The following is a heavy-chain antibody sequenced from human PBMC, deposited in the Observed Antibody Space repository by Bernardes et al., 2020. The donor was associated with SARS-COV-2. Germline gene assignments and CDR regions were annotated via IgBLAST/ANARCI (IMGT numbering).Heavy chain of an antibody. Sequence: SETLSLTCAVYGGAFMGYSWTWIRQPPGKGLEWIGEINRSGNTNYNPSLKSRVTISVDTSKNQFSLRLYSVTGADTAVYYCARGSLQFLFTQRYFFDNWGQGTLVTVSS. J-gene: IGHJ4*02. D-gene: IGHD3-3*01. V-gene: IGHV4-34*01. CDR2: INRSGNT. CDR1: GGAFMGYS. CDR3: ARGSLQFLFTQRYFFDN.